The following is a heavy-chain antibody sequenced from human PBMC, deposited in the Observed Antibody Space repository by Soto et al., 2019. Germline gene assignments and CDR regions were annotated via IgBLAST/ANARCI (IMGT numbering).Heavy chain of an antibody. CDR2: INHSGST. Sequence: SETLSLTCIVSGDSVTSGSYYWSWIRQPPGKGLEWIGEINHSGSTNYNPSLKSRVTISVDTSKNQFSLKLSSVTAADTAVYYCARAFRGYDFWSGIRGHYFDYWGQGTLVTVSS. CDR3: ARAFRGYDFWSGIRGHYFDY. D-gene: IGHD3-3*01. CDR1: GDSVTSGSYY. V-gene: IGHV4-39*07. J-gene: IGHJ4*02.